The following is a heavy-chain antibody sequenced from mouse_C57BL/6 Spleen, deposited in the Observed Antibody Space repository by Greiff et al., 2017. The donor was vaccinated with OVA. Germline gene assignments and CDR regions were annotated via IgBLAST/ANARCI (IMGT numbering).Heavy chain of an antibody. CDR1: GFNIKDYY. CDR3: AYYGSSPYYAMDY. Sequence: VQLQQSGAELVKPGASVKLSCTASGFNIKDYYMHSVKQRTEQGLEWIGRIDPEDGETKYAPKFQGKATITADKSSNTAYLQLSSLTSEDTAVYYCAYYGSSPYYAMDYWGQGTSVTVSS. V-gene: IGHV14-2*01. D-gene: IGHD1-1*01. J-gene: IGHJ4*01. CDR2: IDPEDGET.